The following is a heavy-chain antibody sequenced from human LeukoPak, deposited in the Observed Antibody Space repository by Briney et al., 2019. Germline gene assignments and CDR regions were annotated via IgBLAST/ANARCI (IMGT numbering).Heavy chain of an antibody. CDR1: GFTFSDYY. J-gene: IGHJ3*02. D-gene: IGHD3-10*01. CDR2: ISSSGSTI. Sequence: PGGSLRLSCAASGFTFSDYYMSWIRQAPGKGLEWVADISSSGSTIYYADSVKGRFTISRDNAKNSLYLQMNSLRAEDTAVYYCARDQDWRFGESLAFDIWGQGTMVTVSS. V-gene: IGHV3-11*01. CDR3: ARDQDWRFGESLAFDI.